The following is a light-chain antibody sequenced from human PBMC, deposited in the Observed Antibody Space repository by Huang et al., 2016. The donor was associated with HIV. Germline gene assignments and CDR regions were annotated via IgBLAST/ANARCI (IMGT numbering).Light chain of an antibody. CDR3: MQGIHLPPT. CDR1: QRLLHSDGQAY. CDR2: EVS. V-gene: IGKV2-29*02. Sequence: VMTPTLLSLSVNPGQPAFISCKSNQRLLHSDGQAYLYWYLQKPGQSQQLLIYEVSSRVSGVPDMFNGSGSGTDFTLKISRVEAEDVRVYYCMQGIHLPPTFGRGTKVEIK. J-gene: IGKJ1*01.